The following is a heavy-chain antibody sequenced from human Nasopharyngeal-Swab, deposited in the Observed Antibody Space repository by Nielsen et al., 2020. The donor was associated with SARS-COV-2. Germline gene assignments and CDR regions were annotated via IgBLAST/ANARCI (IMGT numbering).Heavy chain of an antibody. Sequence: SSVKVSCKASGGSFSSYAISWVRQAPGQGLEWMGGIIPIFGTANYAQKFQGRVTITADESTCTAYMELSSLGSEDTAVYYCARLPYGDYEVGPYYYYYMDVWGKGTTVTVSS. D-gene: IGHD4-17*01. CDR3: ARLPYGDYEVGPYYYYYMDV. CDR2: IIPIFGTA. J-gene: IGHJ6*03. V-gene: IGHV1-69*13. CDR1: GGSFSSYA.